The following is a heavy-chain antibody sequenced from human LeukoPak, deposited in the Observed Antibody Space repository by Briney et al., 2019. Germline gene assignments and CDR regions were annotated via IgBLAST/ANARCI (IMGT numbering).Heavy chain of an antibody. CDR2: IYSSGST. V-gene: IGHV3-53*01. CDR1: GFTVSSNY. J-gene: IGHJ2*01. CDR3: ARDLENYWYFDL. Sequence: SGGSLRLSCAASGFTVSSNYMNWVRQAPGQGLERAPVIYSSGSTDYADSVKGRFTISRDNSKNTLFLQMNSLRAEDTAVYYCARDLENYWYFDLWGRGTRVTVSS.